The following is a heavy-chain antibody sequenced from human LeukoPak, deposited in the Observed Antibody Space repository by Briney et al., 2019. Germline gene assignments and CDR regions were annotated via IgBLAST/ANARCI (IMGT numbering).Heavy chain of an antibody. V-gene: IGHV3-48*01. Sequence: GGPLRLSCAASGFTFSSCSMNWLRQAPGKGLEGVSFISSSSSTIYYADSVKGRFTISRDNAKSSLYLQMNSLRAEDTAVDYCARETAGYSYALGYWGQGTLVTVSS. CDR1: GFTFSSCS. CDR2: ISSSSSTI. J-gene: IGHJ4*02. D-gene: IGHD5-18*01. CDR3: ARETAGYSYALGY.